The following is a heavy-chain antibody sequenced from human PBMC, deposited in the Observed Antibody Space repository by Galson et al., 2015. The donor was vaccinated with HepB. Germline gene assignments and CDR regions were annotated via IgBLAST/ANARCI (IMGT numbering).Heavy chain of an antibody. J-gene: IGHJ4*02. Sequence: SVKVSCKASGGTFSSYAISWVRQAPGQGLEWMGGIIPIFGTANYAQKFQGRVTITADESTSTAYMELSSLRSEDTAVYYCARGAAAAGFFDYWGQGTLVTVSS. V-gene: IGHV1-69*13. CDR2: IIPIFGTA. D-gene: IGHD6-13*01. CDR3: ARGAAAAGFFDY. CDR1: GGTFSSYA.